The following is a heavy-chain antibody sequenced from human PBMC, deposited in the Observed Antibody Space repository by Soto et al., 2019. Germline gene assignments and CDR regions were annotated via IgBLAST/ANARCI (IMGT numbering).Heavy chain of an antibody. CDR2: IIPIFGTA. D-gene: IGHD6-19*01. CDR3: ASDGSAVAPLGGFDY. V-gene: IGHV1-69*12. Sequence: QVQLVQSGAEVKKPGSSVKVSCKASGGTFSSYAISWVRQAPGQGLEWMGGIIPIFGTANYAQKFQGRVTITADESTSKAYRELSSLRSEDTAVYYCASDGSAVAPLGGFDYWGQGTLVTVSS. J-gene: IGHJ4*02. CDR1: GGTFSSYA.